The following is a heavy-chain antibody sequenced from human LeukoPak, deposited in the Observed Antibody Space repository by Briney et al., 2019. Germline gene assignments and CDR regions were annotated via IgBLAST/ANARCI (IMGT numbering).Heavy chain of an antibody. CDR3: ARDQESYCGGDCSFDY. V-gene: IGHV3-7*01. CDR2: IKQDGSEK. J-gene: IGHJ4*02. Sequence: GGSLRLSCAASGFTFSSYWMSWVRQAPGKGLEWVANIKQDGSEKYYVDSVKGRFTISRDNAKNSLYLQMNSLRAEDTAVYYCARDQESYCGGDCSFDYWGQGTLVTVSS. D-gene: IGHD2-21*02. CDR1: GFTFSSYW.